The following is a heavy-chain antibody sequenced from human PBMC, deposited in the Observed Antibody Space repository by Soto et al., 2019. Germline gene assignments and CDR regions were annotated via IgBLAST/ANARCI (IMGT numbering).Heavy chain of an antibody. CDR3: AHSRELFFDF. J-gene: IGHJ4*02. D-gene: IGHD3-10*01. CDR1: GISINSGAVG. V-gene: IGHV2-5*02. CDR2: IYWDDDK. Sequence: QITLKESGPPLVKPTQTLTLTCTFSGISINSGAVGVGWIRQPPGEAPELLALIYWDDDKRYSASLKSRLTITKDTSKNQVVLTMTNMDPADTVTYYCAHSRELFFDFWGRGTLVTVSS.